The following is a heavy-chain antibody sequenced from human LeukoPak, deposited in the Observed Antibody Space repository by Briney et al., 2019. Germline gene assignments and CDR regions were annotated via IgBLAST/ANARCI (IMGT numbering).Heavy chain of an antibody. Sequence: ASVKVSCKASGYTFTGYYMHWVRQAPGQGLERMGWINPNSGGTNYAQKFQGRVTMTRGTSISTAYMELSRLRSDDTAVYYCRTDRYGDYGDYIDYWGQGTLVTVSS. D-gene: IGHD4-17*01. J-gene: IGHJ4*02. CDR2: INPNSGGT. CDR1: GYTFTGYY. CDR3: RTDRYGDYGDYIDY. V-gene: IGHV1-2*02.